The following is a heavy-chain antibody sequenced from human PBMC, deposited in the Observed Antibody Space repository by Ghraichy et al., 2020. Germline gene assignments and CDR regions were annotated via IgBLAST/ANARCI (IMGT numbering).Heavy chain of an antibody. J-gene: IGHJ4*02. CDR3: AYCRSGSYYYDY. CDR1: GYTFTSYY. Sequence: ASVKVSCKASGYTFTSYYMHWVRQAPGQGLEWMGIINPSGGSTNYAQKFQGRVTMTRDTSTSTVYMELSSLRSEDTAVYYCAYCRSGSYYYDYWGQGTLVTVSS. V-gene: IGHV1-46*03. CDR2: INPSGGST. D-gene: IGHD3-10*01.